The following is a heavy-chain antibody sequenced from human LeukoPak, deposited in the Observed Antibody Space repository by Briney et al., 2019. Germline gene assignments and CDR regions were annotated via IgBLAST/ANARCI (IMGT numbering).Heavy chain of an antibody. D-gene: IGHD4-17*01. J-gene: IGHJ6*02. Sequence: GGSLRLSCAASGFTFSSYNMNWVRQAPEKGLEWVSSISSSSAYIYYADSVKGRFTISRDNAKNSLYLQMNSLRVEDTAVYYCARGDYGDYVSYSGMDVWGQGTTVTVS. V-gene: IGHV3-21*01. CDR1: GFTFSSYN. CDR2: ISSSSAYI. CDR3: ARGDYGDYVSYSGMDV.